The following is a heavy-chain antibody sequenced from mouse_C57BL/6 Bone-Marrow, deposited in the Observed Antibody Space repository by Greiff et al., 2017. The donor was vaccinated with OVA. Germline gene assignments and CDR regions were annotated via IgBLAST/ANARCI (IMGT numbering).Heavy chain of an antibody. CDR3: ARRGDYYGSSYEYYAMDY. V-gene: IGHV5-12*01. CDR1: GFTFSDYY. J-gene: IGHJ4*01. CDR2: ISNGGGST. Sequence: EVKLVESGGGLVQPGGSLKLSCAASGFTFSDYYMYWVRQTPEKRLEWVAYISNGGGSTYYPDTVKGRFTISRDNAKNTLYLQMSSLKSEDTAMYYCARRGDYYGSSYEYYAMDYWGQGTSVTVSS. D-gene: IGHD1-1*01.